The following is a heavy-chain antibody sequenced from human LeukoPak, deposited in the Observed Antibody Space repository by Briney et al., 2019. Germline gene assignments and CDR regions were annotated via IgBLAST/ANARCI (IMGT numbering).Heavy chain of an antibody. CDR3: AREAPYCSSTSCPGAFDP. CDR2: IYTSGST. V-gene: IGHV4-4*07. Sequence: SETLSLTCTVSGGSISSYYWSWIRRPAGKGLEWIGRIYTSGSTNYNPSLKSRVTISVDKSKNQFSLKLSSVTAADTAVYYCAREAPYCSSTSCPGAFDPWGQGTLVTVSS. J-gene: IGHJ5*02. CDR1: GGSISSYY. D-gene: IGHD2-2*01.